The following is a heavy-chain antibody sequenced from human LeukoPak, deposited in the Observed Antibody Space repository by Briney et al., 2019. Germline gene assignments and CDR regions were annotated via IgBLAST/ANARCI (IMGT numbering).Heavy chain of an antibody. V-gene: IGHV5-51*01. J-gene: IGHJ4*02. CDR1: GYSFTNHW. CDR2: IYGGDSET. CDR3: AASPGELFLDD. Sequence: GESLKISCKASGYSFTNHWIGWVRQVPGQGLEWLGIIYGGDSETRYNPSFQGQVTFSVDKSINTAYLQRSSLKTSDTAIYYCAASPGELFLDDWGQGSLISVSS. D-gene: IGHD3-10*01.